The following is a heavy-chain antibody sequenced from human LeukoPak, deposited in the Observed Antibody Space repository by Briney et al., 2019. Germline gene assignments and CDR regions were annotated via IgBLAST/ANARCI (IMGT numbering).Heavy chain of an antibody. CDR1: GYTFTSYA. D-gene: IGHD1-26*01. V-gene: IGHV1-3*01. J-gene: IGHJ4*02. CDR3: ARDHRESGSFDY. Sequence: ASVKVSCKASGYTFTSYAMHWVRQAPGQRLEWMGWINAGNGNTKYSQKFQGRVTITRDISASTAYMELSSLRSEDTAVYYCARDHRESGSFDYWGQGTLVTVSS. CDR2: INAGNGNT.